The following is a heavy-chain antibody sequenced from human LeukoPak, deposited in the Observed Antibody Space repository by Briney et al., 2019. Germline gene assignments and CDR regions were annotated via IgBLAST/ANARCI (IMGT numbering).Heavy chain of an antibody. Sequence: TGGSLRLSCAASGFTFSSYGMNWVRQAPGKGLEGVSYISSGSTTIYYADSVNGRFTISRDNAKNSLYLQMNGLRDEDTAVYYCARDELLWFVAYWGQGTLVSVSS. CDR2: ISSGSTTI. CDR1: GFTFSSYG. V-gene: IGHV3-48*02. J-gene: IGHJ4*02. CDR3: ARDELLWFVAY. D-gene: IGHD3-10*01.